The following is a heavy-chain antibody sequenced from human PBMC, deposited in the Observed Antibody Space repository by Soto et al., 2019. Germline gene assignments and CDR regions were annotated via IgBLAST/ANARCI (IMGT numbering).Heavy chain of an antibody. D-gene: IGHD3-3*01. J-gene: IGHJ5*02. CDR1: GGSVSSGSYY. V-gene: IGHV4-61*01. CDR2: IYYSGST. Sequence: PSETLSLTCTVSGGSVSSGSYYWSWIRQPPGKGLEWIGYIYYSGSTNYNPSLKSRVTISVDTSKNQFSLKLSSVTAADTAVYYCARVLWDFWSGQTLTNWFDPWGQGTLVTVSS. CDR3: ARVLWDFWSGQTLTNWFDP.